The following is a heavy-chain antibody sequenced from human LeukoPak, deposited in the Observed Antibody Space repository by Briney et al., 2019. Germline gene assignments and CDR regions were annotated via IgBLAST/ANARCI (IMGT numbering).Heavy chain of an antibody. J-gene: IGHJ4*02. CDR3: AKWEDDDYYFDY. CDR1: GFTFSSYA. Sequence: GGSPRLSCAASGFTFSSYAMHWVRQAPGKGLEWVAVISYDGSNKYYADSVKGRFTISRDNSKNTLYLQMNSLRTEDTAVYYCAKWEDDDYYFDYWGQGTLVTVSS. V-gene: IGHV3-30*18. CDR2: ISYDGSNK. D-gene: IGHD4-17*01.